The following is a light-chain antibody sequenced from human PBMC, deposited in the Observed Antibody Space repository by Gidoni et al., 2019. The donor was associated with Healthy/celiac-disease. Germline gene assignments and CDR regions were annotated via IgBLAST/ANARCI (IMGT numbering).Light chain of an antibody. CDR2: DVS. J-gene: IGLJ2*01. CDR3: CSYAGSYAKV. CDR1: SSDGGGYNY. Sequence: QSALTQPRSVSGSPGQSVTISCTGTSSDGGGYNYVSWYQQHPGKAPKLMIYDVSKRPSGVPDRFSGSKSGNTASLTTSGLQADDEADYYCCSYAGSYAKVFGGGTKLTVL. V-gene: IGLV2-11*01.